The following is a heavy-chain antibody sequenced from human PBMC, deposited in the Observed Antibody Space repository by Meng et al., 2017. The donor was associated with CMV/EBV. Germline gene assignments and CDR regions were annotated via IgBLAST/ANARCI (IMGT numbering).Heavy chain of an antibody. D-gene: IGHD3-22*01. CDR2: IYYSGST. CDR1: GFTFSDYY. V-gene: IGHV4-59*01. CDR3: ARDDSSGYYDY. J-gene: IGHJ4*02. Sequence: ESLKISCAASGFTFSDYYMSWIRQAPGKGLEWIGYIYYSGSTNYNPSLKSRVTISVDTSKNQFSLKLSSVTAADTAVYYCARDDSSGYYDYWGQGTLVTVSS.